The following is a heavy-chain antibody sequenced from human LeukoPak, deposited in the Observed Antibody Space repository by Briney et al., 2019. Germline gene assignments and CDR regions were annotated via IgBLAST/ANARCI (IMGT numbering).Heavy chain of an antibody. CDR1: GFTLTYNS. V-gene: IGHV3-66*01. CDR3: ARAQSAAGIYYYYMDV. J-gene: IGHJ6*03. CDR2: IYSGGDT. Sequence: GGSLRLSCAASGFTLTYNSMSWVRQTPGKGLEWVSLIYSGGDTYYSDSVKGRFTISRDSSRNTLFLQMNSLRTEDTAVYYCARAQSAAGIYYYYMDVWGKGTTVTISS. D-gene: IGHD6-13*01.